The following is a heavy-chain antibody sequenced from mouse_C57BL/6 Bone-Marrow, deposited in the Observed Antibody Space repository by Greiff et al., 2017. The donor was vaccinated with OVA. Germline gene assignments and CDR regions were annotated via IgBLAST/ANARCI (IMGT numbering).Heavy chain of an antibody. Sequence: VMLVESGAELVKPGASVKISCKASGFVFSSYWMNWVKQRPGKGLEWIGQIYPGDGDTNYTEKFKGKATLTADKSSSTAYMQLSSLTSEDSAVYFCAGGAYWGQGTLVTVSA. CDR2: IYPGDGDT. J-gene: IGHJ3*01. V-gene: IGHV1-80*01. CDR3: AGGAY. CDR1: GFVFSSYW.